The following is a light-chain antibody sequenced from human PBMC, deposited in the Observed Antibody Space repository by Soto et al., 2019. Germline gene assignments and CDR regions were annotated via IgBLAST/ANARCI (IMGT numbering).Light chain of an antibody. Sequence: QSALTQPASVSGSPGQSITISCTGTSSDVGGYNYVSWYQQHPGKAPKLMIYDVSNRPSGVSNRFSGSKSGNTASLTISGLQPEDEADCYCSSYTSSSTYVVFGGGTKLTVL. V-gene: IGLV2-14*01. CDR3: SSYTSSSTYVV. CDR1: SSDVGGYNY. CDR2: DVS. J-gene: IGLJ2*01.